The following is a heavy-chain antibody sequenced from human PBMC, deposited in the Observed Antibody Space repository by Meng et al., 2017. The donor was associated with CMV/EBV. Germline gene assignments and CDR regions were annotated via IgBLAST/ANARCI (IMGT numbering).Heavy chain of an antibody. D-gene: IGHD6-13*01. Sequence: ASVKVSCKASGYTFTGYYMHWLRQAPGQGLEWMGWINPNSGGTNYAQKFQGRVTMTRDTSISTAYMELSRLRSDDTAVYYCARGNLRREQQLGYWGQGTLVTVSS. V-gene: IGHV1-2*02. J-gene: IGHJ4*02. CDR2: INPNSGGT. CDR1: GYTFTGYY. CDR3: ARGNLRREQQLGY.